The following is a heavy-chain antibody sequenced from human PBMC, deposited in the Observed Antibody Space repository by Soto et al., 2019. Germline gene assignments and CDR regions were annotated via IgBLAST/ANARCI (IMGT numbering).Heavy chain of an antibody. CDR3: AKSGSRPVDSHLDY. CDR1: GSTFSSYA. Sequence: EVQLLESGGGLVQPGGSLRLSCAASGSTFSSYAMSWVRQAPGKGLEWVSAISGSGGSTYYADSVKGRFTISRDNSKNTLYLQMNSLRAEDTAVYYCAKSGSRPVDSHLDYWGQGTLVTVSS. V-gene: IGHV3-23*01. CDR2: ISGSGGST. J-gene: IGHJ4*02. D-gene: IGHD2-2*01.